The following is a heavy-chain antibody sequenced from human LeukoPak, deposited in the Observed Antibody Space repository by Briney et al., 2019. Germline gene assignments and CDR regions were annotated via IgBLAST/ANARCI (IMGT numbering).Heavy chain of an antibody. D-gene: IGHD3-22*01. CDR2: IYYSGST. Sequence: SETLSLTCTVSGGSIGSYYWSWIRQPPGKGLEWIGYIYYSGSTNYNPSLKSRVTISLDTSKNQFSLKVSSVTAADTAVYYCARGGSGSSGYYYYYYYMDVWGKGTTVTVSS. V-gene: IGHV4-59*01. CDR3: ARGGSGSSGYYYYYYYMDV. J-gene: IGHJ6*03. CDR1: GGSIGSYY.